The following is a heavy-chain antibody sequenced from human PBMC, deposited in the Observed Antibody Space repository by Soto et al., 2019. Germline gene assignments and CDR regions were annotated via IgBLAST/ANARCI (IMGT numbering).Heavy chain of an antibody. D-gene: IGHD4-17*01. CDR1: GFTFSSYG. V-gene: IGHV3-33*01. J-gene: IGHJ6*02. Sequence: PGGSLRLSCAASGFTFSSYGMHWVRQAPGKGLEWVAVIWYDGSNKYYADSVKGRFTISRDNSKNTLYLQMNSLRAEDTAVYYCARDLYGDLYYYYGMNVWGQGTTVTVSS. CDR3: ARDLYGDLYYYYGMNV. CDR2: IWYDGSNK.